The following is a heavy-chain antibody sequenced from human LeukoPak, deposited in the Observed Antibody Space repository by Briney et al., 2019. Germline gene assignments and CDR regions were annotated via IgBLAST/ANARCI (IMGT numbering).Heavy chain of an antibody. CDR2: IYYSGST. J-gene: IGHJ4*02. D-gene: IGHD1-26*01. CDR1: GGSISSYY. CDR3: ARGGTSTWVVVGATSHYFDY. Sequence: SETLSLTCTVSGGSISSYYWSWIRQPPGKGLDGIGYIYYSGSTNYNPSLKSRVTITVDTSKNQFSLKLSSVTAADTDVYYCARGGTSTWVVVGATSHYFDYWGQGSLVTVSS. V-gene: IGHV4-59*01.